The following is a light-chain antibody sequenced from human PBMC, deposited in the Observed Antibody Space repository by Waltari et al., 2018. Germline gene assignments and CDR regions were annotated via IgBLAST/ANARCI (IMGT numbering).Light chain of an antibody. CDR3: QQYYDSPLT. Sequence: DIVMTQSPDSLTVSLGERATINCRSSQGLFYSPNKRNYLAWYQQQAGQSPKLLIYWASTRESGVPDRVSGSGSGTDFSLTISNLQAEDVAVYSCQQYYDSPLTFGGGTKVEIK. J-gene: IGKJ4*01. CDR1: QGLFYSPNKRNY. CDR2: WAS. V-gene: IGKV4-1*01.